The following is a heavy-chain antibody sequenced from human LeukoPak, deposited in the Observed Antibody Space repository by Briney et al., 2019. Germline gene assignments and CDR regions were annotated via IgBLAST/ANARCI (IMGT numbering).Heavy chain of an antibody. CDR3: AREVIAGRLNWFDP. D-gene: IGHD6-6*01. CDR1: GGSISSYY. V-gene: IGHV4-59*01. Sequence: PSETLSLTCTVSGGSISSYYWSWIRQPPGKGLEWIGYIYYSGSTNYNPSLKSRVTISVDTSKNQFSLKLSSVTAADTAVYYCAREVIAGRLNWFDPWGQGTLVTVSS. CDR2: IYYSGST. J-gene: IGHJ5*02.